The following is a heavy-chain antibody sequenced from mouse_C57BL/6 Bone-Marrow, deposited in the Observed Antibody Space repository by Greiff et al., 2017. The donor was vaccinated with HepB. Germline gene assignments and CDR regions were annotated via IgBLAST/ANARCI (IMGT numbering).Heavy chain of an antibody. V-gene: IGHV1-59*01. Sequence: QVQLQQPGAELVRPGTSVKLSCKASGYTFTSYWMHWVKQRPGQGLEWIGVIDTSDSYTNYNQKFKGKATLTVDTSSSTAYMQLSSLTSEDSAVYYCASLLFITTAGFAYWGQGTLVTVSA. D-gene: IGHD1-1*01. CDR2: IDTSDSYT. CDR1: GYTFTSYW. J-gene: IGHJ3*01. CDR3: ASLLFITTAGFAY.